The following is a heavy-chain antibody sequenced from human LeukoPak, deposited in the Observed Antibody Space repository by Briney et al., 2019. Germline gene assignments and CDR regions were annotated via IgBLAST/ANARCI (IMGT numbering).Heavy chain of an antibody. CDR2: IIPMFNTT. J-gene: IGHJ5*02. CDR3: VEGGIAPLNWFDP. V-gene: IGHV1-69*06. Sequence: GASVKVSCKASGGTFSSYAISWVRQAPGQGLEWMGGIIPMFNTTKYAQKFQGRVTITADKSTSTAYMELSSLRSEDTAVYYCVEGGIAPLNWFDPWGQGTLVTVSS. CDR1: GGTFSSYA. D-gene: IGHD6-13*01.